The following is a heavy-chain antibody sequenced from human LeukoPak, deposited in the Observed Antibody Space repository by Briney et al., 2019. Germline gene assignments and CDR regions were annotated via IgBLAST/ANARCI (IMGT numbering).Heavy chain of an antibody. Sequence: PGRSLRLSCAASGFTFSSYGMHWVRQAPGKGLEWVAVISYDGSNKYYADSVKGRFTISRDNSKNTLYLQMNSLRAEDTAVYYCASGYPGNFDYWGQGTLVTVSS. CDR2: ISYDGSNK. CDR3: ASGYPGNFDY. J-gene: IGHJ4*02. V-gene: IGHV3-30*03. D-gene: IGHD5-12*01. CDR1: GFTFSSYG.